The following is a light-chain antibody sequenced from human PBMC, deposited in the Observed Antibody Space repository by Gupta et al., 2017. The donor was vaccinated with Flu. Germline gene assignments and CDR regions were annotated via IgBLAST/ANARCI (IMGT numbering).Light chain of an antibody. CDR1: SGSVSSANY. V-gene: IGLV8-61*01. CDR2: STN. Sequence: QTVLTQEPSVSVSPGGTVTLTCGLASGSVSSANYRCWYQQAPGQPPRTLIYSTNIRASGVPDRFSGSTLGNKIALTITGAQAEDDADYYCLLHLGGGISLFGGGTKLTVL. CDR3: LLHLGGGISL. J-gene: IGLJ2*01.